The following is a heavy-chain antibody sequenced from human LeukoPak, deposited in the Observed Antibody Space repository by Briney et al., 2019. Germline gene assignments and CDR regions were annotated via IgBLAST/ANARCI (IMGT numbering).Heavy chain of an antibody. CDR2: IYTSGST. D-gene: IGHD3-3*01. Sequence: PSETLSLTCTVSGGSISSGSYYWSWIRQPAGKGLEWIGRIYTSGSTNYNPSLKSRVTISVDTSKNQFSLKLSSVTAADTAVYYCARDGYYDFWSGSHYYCGMDVWGQGTTVTVSS. CDR1: GGSISSGSYY. CDR3: ARDGYYDFWSGSHYYCGMDV. V-gene: IGHV4-61*02. J-gene: IGHJ6*02.